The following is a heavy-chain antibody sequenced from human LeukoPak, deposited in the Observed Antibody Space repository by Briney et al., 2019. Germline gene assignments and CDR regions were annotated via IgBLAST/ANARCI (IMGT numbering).Heavy chain of an antibody. CDR1: GFTFSSYH. J-gene: IGHJ4*02. V-gene: IGHV3-48*01. CDR2: ISISSSLI. CDR3: ARVWQDYSNVXY. D-gene: IGHD4-11*01. Sequence: GGSLRLSCAASGFTFSSYHMNWVRQAPGKGLEWVSYISISSSLIYYAGSVKGRFAISRDNAKNSLYLQMNSLRVEDTAVYYCARVWQDYSNVXYWGQGTLVTVSS.